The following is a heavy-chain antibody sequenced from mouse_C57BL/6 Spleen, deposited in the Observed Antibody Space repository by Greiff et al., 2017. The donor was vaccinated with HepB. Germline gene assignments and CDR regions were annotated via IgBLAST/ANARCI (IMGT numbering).Heavy chain of an antibody. D-gene: IGHD2-3*01. V-gene: IGHV1-18*01. Sequence: EVQLQQSGPELVKPGASVKIPCKASGYTFTDYNMDWVKQSHGKSLEWIGDINPNNGGTIYNQKFKGKATLTVDKSSSTAYMELRSLTSEDTAVYYCARDLDGYYLFDYWGQGTTLTVSS. J-gene: IGHJ2*01. CDR1: GYTFTDYN. CDR2: INPNNGGT. CDR3: ARDLDGYYLFDY.